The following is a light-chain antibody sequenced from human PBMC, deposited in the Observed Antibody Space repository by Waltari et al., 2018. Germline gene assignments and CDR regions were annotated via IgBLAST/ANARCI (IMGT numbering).Light chain of an antibody. J-gene: IGLJ2*01. CDR2: EGS. Sequence: QSALTQPASVSGSPGQSITISCTGTSSDVGSYNLVSWYQQYPGKAPKLMIYEGSKRPSGVSNRFSGSKSGNTASLTISGLQAEDEADYYCCSYAGSSTTRVFGGGTKLTVL. V-gene: IGLV2-23*01. CDR3: CSYAGSSTTRV. CDR1: SSDVGSYNL.